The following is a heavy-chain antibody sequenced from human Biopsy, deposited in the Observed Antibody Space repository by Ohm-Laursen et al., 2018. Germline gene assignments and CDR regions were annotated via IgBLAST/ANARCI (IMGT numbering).Heavy chain of an antibody. V-gene: IGHV1-2*02. J-gene: IGHJ4*02. Sequence: ASVKVSCKASGYTFTGYYMHWVRQAPGQGLEWMGWIDTINGGANYAQKFQGRVTMTRDTSISTAYMELSRLRSDDTAVYYCARDRRQWLALDYWGQGTLVTVSS. CDR3: ARDRRQWLALDY. CDR1: GYTFTGYY. CDR2: IDTINGGA. D-gene: IGHD6-19*01.